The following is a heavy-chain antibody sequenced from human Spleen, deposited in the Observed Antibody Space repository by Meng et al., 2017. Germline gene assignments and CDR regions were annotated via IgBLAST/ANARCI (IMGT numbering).Heavy chain of an antibody. Sequence: QGQLQQWGAGPLKPSETLSRTCVVSGGSFSDYYWSWIRQPPGKGLEWIGEINHSGSTNYNPSLESRATISVDTSQNNLSLKLSSVTAADSAVYYCARGPTTMAHDFDYWGQGTLVTVSS. CDR3: ARGPTTMAHDFDY. CDR1: GGSFSDYY. V-gene: IGHV4-34*01. D-gene: IGHD4-11*01. J-gene: IGHJ4*02. CDR2: INHSGST.